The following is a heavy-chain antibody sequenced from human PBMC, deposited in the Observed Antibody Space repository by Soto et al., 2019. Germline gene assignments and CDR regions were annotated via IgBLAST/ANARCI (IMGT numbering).Heavy chain of an antibody. D-gene: IGHD2-15*01. CDR3: ARASPGGVVVLSY. CDR1: GGCFSGYY. V-gene: IGHV4-34*01. CDR2: INHSGST. J-gene: IGHJ4*02. Sequence: QVQLQQWGAGLLKPSETLSLTCAVYGGCFSGYYWSWIRQPPGKGLEWIGEINHSGSTNYNPSLKSRVTISVDTSKNQFSLKLSSVTAADTAVYYCARASPGGVVVLSYWGQGTLVTVSS.